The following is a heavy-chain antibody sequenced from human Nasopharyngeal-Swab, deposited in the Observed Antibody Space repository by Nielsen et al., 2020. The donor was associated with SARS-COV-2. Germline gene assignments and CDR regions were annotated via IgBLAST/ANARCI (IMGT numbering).Heavy chain of an antibody. D-gene: IGHD1-26*01. CDR2: INAGNGNT. V-gene: IGHV1-3*01. Sequence: ASVKVSCKASGYTFTSYAIHWVCQAPGQRLEWMGWINAGNGNTKYSQKFQGRVTITRDTSASIAYMELSSLRSEDTAVYYCARGGGGSYYGYWGQGTLVTVSS. J-gene: IGHJ4*02. CDR1: GYTFTSYA. CDR3: ARGGGGSYYGY.